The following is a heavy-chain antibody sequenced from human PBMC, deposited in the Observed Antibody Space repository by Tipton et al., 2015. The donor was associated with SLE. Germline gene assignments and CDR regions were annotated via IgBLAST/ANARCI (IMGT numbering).Heavy chain of an antibody. Sequence: PGLVKPSETLSLTCTVSGGSISSYYWSWIRQPPGKGLEWIGYIYYSGSTNYNPSLKSRVTISVDTSKNQFSLKLSSVTAADTAVYYCARNGYDFWTGTSYGMDVWGQGTTVTVSS. V-gene: IGHV4-59*01. CDR3: ARNGYDFWTGTSYGMDV. CDR2: IYYSGST. D-gene: IGHD3-3*01. J-gene: IGHJ6*02. CDR1: GGSISSYY.